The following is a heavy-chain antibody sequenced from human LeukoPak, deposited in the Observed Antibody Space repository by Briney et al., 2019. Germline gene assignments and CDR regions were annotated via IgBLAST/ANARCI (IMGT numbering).Heavy chain of an antibody. J-gene: IGHJ4*02. D-gene: IGHD3-16*01. CDR1: GFTFSSYG. V-gene: IGHV3-23*01. Sequence: GGTLRLSCAASGFTFSSYGMSWVRQAPGKGLEWVSAISGSGGSTYYADSVKGRFTISRDNSKNTLYLQMNSLRAEDTAVYYCASEINGYVRGYYFDYWGQGTLVTVSS. CDR2: ISGSGGST. CDR3: ASEINGYVRGYYFDY.